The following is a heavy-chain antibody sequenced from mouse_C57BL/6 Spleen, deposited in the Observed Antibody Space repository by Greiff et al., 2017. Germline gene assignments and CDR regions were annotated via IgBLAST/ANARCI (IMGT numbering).Heavy chain of an antibody. CDR3: ASRDYNWYFDV. V-gene: IGHV3-6*01. D-gene: IGHD2-13*01. J-gene: IGHJ1*03. CDR1: GYSITSGYY. Sequence: ESGPGLVKPSQSLSLTCSVTGYSITSGYYWNWIRQFPGNKLEWMGYISYDGSNNYNPSLKNRISITRDTSKNQFFLKLNSVTTEDTATYYCASRDYNWYFDVWGTGTTVTVSS. CDR2: ISYDGSN.